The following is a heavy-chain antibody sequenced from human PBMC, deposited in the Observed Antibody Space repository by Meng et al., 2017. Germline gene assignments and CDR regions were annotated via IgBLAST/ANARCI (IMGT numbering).Heavy chain of an antibody. V-gene: IGHV4-59*01. CDR3: ARGILAVDYYYGMDV. J-gene: IGHJ6*02. CDR2: IYYSGST. Sequence: SETLSLTCTVSGGSISSYYWSWIRQPPGKGLEWIGYIYYSGSTNYNPSLKSRVTISVDTSKNQFSLKLSSVTAADTAVYYCARGILAVDYYYGMDVWGHGTTVTVSS. D-gene: IGHD2/OR15-2a*01. CDR1: GGSISSYY.